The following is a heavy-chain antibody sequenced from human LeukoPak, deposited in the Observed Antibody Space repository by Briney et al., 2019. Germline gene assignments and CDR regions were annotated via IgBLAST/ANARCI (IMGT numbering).Heavy chain of an antibody. CDR1: GFTFSSYW. V-gene: IGHV3-7*01. CDR2: IKQDGSEK. D-gene: IGHD3-9*01. J-gene: IGHJ3*02. Sequence: GSLRLSCAASGFTFSSYWMSWVRQAPGKGLEWVANIKQDGSEKYYVDSVKGRFTISRDNANNSLYLQMNSLRAEDTAVYYCASLHLLRYFDWLLFSGNAFDIWGQGTMVTVSS. CDR3: ASLHLLRYFDWLLFSGNAFDI.